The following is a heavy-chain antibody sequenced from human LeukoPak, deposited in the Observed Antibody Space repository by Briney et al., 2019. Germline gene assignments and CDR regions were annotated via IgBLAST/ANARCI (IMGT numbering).Heavy chain of an antibody. D-gene: IGHD3-22*01. CDR3: AKCGDSSGYLLWFDP. J-gene: IGHJ5*02. CDR2: ISGSGGST. CDR1: GFTFSIYA. V-gene: IGHV3-23*01. Sequence: GGSLTLLCAASGFTFSIYAVSWPRQATGKALEWVSAISGSGGSTYYADSVKGRFTISRDNSKNTLYLQMNSLRAEDTAVYYCAKCGDSSGYLLWFDPWAREPWSPSPQ.